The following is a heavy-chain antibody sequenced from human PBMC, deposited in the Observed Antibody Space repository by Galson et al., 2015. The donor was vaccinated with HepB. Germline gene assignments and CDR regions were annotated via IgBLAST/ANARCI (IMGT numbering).Heavy chain of an antibody. V-gene: IGHV1-58*01. J-gene: IGHJ3*02. CDR3: AALEMATKGAAFDI. Sequence: SVTVSCKASGFTFTSSAVQWVRQARGQRLEWIGWIVVGSGNTNYAQKFQERVTITRDMSTSTAYMELSSLRSEDTAVYYCAALEMATKGAAFDIWGQGTMVTVSS. CDR2: IVVGSGNT. CDR1: GFTFTSSA. D-gene: IGHD5-24*01.